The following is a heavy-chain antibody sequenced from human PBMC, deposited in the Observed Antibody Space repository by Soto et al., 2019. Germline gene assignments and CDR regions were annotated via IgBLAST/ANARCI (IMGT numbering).Heavy chain of an antibody. CDR3: AKHSGSYPYYYGMDV. Sequence: EVQLLESGGGLVQPGGSLRLSCAASGFNFSSYAMSWVRQAPGKGLEWVSAISGSGGSTYYADSVKGRFTISRDNSKNTLYLQMNSLRAEDTAVYYCAKHSGSYPYYYGMDVWGQGTTVTVSS. D-gene: IGHD1-26*01. J-gene: IGHJ6*02. V-gene: IGHV3-23*01. CDR1: GFNFSSYA. CDR2: ISGSGGST.